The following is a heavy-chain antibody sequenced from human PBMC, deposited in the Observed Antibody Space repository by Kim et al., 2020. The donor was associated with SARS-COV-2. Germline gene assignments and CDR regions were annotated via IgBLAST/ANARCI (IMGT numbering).Heavy chain of an antibody. D-gene: IGHD5-12*01. CDR3: AMGYDLYYFDY. V-gene: IGHV1-3*01. Sequence: TKYSPKFQGRVTITRDTSASTAYMELSSLRSEDTAVYYCAMGYDLYYFDYWGQGTLVTVSS. J-gene: IGHJ4*02. CDR2: T.